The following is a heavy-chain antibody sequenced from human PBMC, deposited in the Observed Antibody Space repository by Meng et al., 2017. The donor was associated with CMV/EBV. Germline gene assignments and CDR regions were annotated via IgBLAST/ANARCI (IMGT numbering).Heavy chain of an antibody. CDR1: GYTVTNYG. D-gene: IGHD3-16*01. Sequence: GLSGTGVNRPGASGKVSWKGSGYTVTNYGLSWVRRGPEQGLEWMGGISAYNGNTNYAQTLQGRVTMTTDTSTSTAYMELRSLRSDDTAVYYCARVGGGNWFDPWGQGTLVTVSS. CDR3: ARVGGGNWFDP. V-gene: IGHV1-18*01. CDR2: ISAYNGNT. J-gene: IGHJ5*02.